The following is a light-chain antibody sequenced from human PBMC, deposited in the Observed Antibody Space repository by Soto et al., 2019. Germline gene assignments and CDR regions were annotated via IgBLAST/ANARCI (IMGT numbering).Light chain of an antibody. V-gene: IGKV3-20*01. CDR2: GAS. CDR3: QQYGRSPWT. Sequence: EIVLTQSPGTLSLSPGERATLSCRASQSVNSNYLAWYQQQPGQAPRLLIDGASGRASGIPDSFSGSGSGTDFTLTISRLEPEDFVVYYWQQYGRSPWTFGQGTKVEIK. CDR1: QSVNSNY. J-gene: IGKJ1*01.